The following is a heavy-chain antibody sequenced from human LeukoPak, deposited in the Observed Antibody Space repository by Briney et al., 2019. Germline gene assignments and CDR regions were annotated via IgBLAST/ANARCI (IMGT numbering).Heavy chain of an antibody. V-gene: IGHV3-21*01. CDR2: ICSSSSYI. J-gene: IGHJ6*03. CDR1: GFTFSIYS. Sequence: GGSLRLSXAASGFTFSIYSMNWVGQAPGKGLEWVSSICSSSSYIYYADSVKGRFTISRDNAKNSLYLQMNSLRAEDTAVYYCARDALLWFGESYYYMDVWGKGTTVTVSS. CDR3: ARDALLWFGESYYYMDV. D-gene: IGHD3-10*01.